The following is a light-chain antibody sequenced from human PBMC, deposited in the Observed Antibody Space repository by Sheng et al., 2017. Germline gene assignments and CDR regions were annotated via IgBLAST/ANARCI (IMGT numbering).Light chain of an antibody. Sequence: EVVLTQSPGTLSLSASERATLSCRASESLSSNYLAWYQHRRGQTPRLLIYGSSHRATGVPDRFTGSGSGTDFTLTINNLQPEDSAVYYCQHYGRSLRSFGP. CDR1: ESLSSNY. CDR2: GSS. J-gene: IGKJ3*01. CDR3: QHYGRSLRS. V-gene: IGKV3-20*01.